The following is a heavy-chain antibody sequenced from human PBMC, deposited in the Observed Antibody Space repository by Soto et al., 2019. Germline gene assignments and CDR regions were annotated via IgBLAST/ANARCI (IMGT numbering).Heavy chain of an antibody. V-gene: IGHV1-69*12. CDR3: AREWSSSWPGALGY. Sequence: QVQLVQSGAEVKKPGSSVKVSCKASGGTFSSYAISWVRQAPGQGLEWMGGIIPIFGTANYAQKFQGRVTITADESTSTADMELSSLRSEDTAVYYCAREWSSSWPGALGYWGQGTLVTVSS. D-gene: IGHD6-13*01. CDR1: GGTFSSYA. CDR2: IIPIFGTA. J-gene: IGHJ4*02.